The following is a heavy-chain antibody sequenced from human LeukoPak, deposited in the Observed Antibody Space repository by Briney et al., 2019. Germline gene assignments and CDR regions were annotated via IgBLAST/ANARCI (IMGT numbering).Heavy chain of an antibody. Sequence: GGSLRLSCAASGFTFSNYDMSWVRQAPGKGLEWVSVISGSGRNTYYADSVKGRFTVSRDNSKNTLYLQMNSLRAEDTAVYYCAKAINIYDSGPSGYWGQGTLVTVSS. J-gene: IGHJ4*02. D-gene: IGHD3-10*01. CDR3: AKAINIYDSGPSGY. CDR1: GFTFSNYD. CDR2: ISGSGRNT. V-gene: IGHV3-23*01.